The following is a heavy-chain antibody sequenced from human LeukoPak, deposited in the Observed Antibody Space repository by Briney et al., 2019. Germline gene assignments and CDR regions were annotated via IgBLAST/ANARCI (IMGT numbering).Heavy chain of an antibody. CDR3: ATILPYYYDSSGYFF. J-gene: IGHJ4*02. CDR2: FDPEDGET. CDR1: GYTLTELS. Sequence: GASVTVSCTVSGYTLTELSMHWVRQAPGKGLEWMGGFDPEDGETIYAQKFQGRVTMTEDTSTDTAYMELSSLRSEGTAVYYCATILPYYYDSSGYFFWGQGTLVTVSS. D-gene: IGHD3-22*01. V-gene: IGHV1-24*01.